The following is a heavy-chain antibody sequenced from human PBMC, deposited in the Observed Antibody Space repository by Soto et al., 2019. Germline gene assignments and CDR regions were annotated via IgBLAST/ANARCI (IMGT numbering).Heavy chain of an antibody. V-gene: IGHV3-23*01. J-gene: IGHJ5*02. CDR2: ISGRSAVP. CDR1: GLNLRSYA. Sequence: EGQLLQSGGDLVQPGGSLRLSCAGSGLNLRSYAMTWIRKTPEKGLEWVSTISGRSAVPSYADFVNGRFTVSRDNSKNTVYLQINSLRPDDTAIYYCAKGGPFTGGFDPWGQGTLVTVSA. D-gene: IGHD3-16*01. CDR3: AKGGPFTGGFDP.